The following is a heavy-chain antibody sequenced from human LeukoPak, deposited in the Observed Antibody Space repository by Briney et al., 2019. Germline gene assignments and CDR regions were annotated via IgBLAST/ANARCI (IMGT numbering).Heavy chain of an antibody. Sequence: GGSLRLSCAASGFTFSSYWMSWVRQAPGTGLEGVANINQDGREKYSVDSVKGRFTISRDNAKNSLYLQMNSLRAEDTAVYYCAREYYSDSSGSDYWGQGTLVTVSS. D-gene: IGHD3-22*01. CDR3: AREYYSDSSGSDY. J-gene: IGHJ4*02. CDR2: INQDGREK. V-gene: IGHV3-7*05. CDR1: GFTFSSYW.